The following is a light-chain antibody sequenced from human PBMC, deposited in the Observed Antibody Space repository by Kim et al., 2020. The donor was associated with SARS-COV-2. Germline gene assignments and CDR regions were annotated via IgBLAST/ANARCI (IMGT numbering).Light chain of an antibody. J-gene: IGKJ2*01. CDR3: QQYGSSPNT. Sequence: SLSPGERATLSCRASQSVSSNIAWYQQKPGQAPRLHIYGTSSRATGIPDRFSGSGSGTDFTLTISRLEPEDFAVYYCQQYGSSPNTFGQGTKLEI. V-gene: IGKV3-20*01. CDR1: QSVSSN. CDR2: GTS.